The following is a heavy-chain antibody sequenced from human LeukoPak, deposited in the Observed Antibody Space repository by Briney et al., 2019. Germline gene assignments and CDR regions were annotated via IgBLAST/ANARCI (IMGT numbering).Heavy chain of an antibody. CDR3: ARAFSASSSTIDY. D-gene: IGHD6-6*01. J-gene: IGHJ4*02. CDR1: GGTFSSYA. CDR2: IIPIFGTA. Sequence: GASVKVSCKASGGTFSSYAISWVRQAPGQGLEWMGGIIPIFGTANYAQKFQGRITITRDTSATTAYLELSSLRSEDSTVYFCARAFSASSSTIDYWGQGTLVIVSP. V-gene: IGHV1-69*05.